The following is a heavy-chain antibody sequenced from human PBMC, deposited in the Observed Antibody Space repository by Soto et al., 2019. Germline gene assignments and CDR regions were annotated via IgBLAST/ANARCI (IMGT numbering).Heavy chain of an antibody. Sequence: QVQLVQSGAEVKKPGSSVKVSCKASGGTFSSYAISWVRQAPGQGLEWMGGIIPIFGTANYAQKFQGRVTITADESTSTAYMELSSLRSEDTAVYYCARDLFYCIGTSCHYYYGMDVWGQGTTVTVSS. D-gene: IGHD2-2*01. CDR1: GGTFSSYA. CDR2: IIPIFGTA. J-gene: IGHJ6*02. CDR3: ARDLFYCIGTSCHYYYGMDV. V-gene: IGHV1-69*12.